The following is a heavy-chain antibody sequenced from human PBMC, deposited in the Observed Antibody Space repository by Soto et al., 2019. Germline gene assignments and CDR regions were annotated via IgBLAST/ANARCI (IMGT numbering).Heavy chain of an antibody. Sequence: QLQLQESGSGLVKPSQTLSLTCAVSGGSISSGGYSWSWIRQPPGKGPEWIGYIYHSGSTYYNPSLEGRLTIAVDRTKNQFSLKLSSVTGADTAVYYCAAGGGLPRYYWGQGTLVTVSS. CDR1: GGSISSGGYS. J-gene: IGHJ4*02. V-gene: IGHV4-30-2*01. D-gene: IGHD5-12*01. CDR3: AAGGGLPRYY. CDR2: IYHSGST.